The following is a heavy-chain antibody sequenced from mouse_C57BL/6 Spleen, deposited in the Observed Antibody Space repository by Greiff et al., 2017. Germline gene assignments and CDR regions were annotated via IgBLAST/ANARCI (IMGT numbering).Heavy chain of an antibody. D-gene: IGHD2-4*01. CDR2: IDPEDGDT. CDR3: TTDDYGFYAMDY. CDR1: GFNIKDYY. V-gene: IGHV14-1*01. Sequence: EVKLMESGAELVRPGASVKLSCTASGFNIKDYYMHWVKQRPEQGLEWIGRIDPEDGDTEYAPKFQGKATMTADTSSNTAYLQLSSLTSEDTAVYYCTTDDYGFYAMDYWGQGTSVTVSS. J-gene: IGHJ4*01.